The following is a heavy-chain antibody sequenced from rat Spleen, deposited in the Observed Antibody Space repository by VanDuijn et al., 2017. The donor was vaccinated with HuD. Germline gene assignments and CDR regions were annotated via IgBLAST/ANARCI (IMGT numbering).Heavy chain of an antibody. V-gene: IGHV3-3*01. Sequence: EVQLQESGPGLVKPSQSLSLTCSVTGYSITSSYRWNWIRKFPGNKLEWMGYINSAGTTNYNPSLKSRISITRDTSKNQFFLQLNSVTTEDTATYYCARDWGTFYGSVLYWGQGVMVTVSS. CDR1: GYSITSSYR. CDR3: ARDWGTFYGSVLY. D-gene: IGHD1-11*01. J-gene: IGHJ2*01. CDR2: INSAGTT.